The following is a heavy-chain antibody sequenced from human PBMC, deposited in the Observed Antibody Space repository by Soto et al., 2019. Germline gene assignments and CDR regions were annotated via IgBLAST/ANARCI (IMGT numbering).Heavy chain of an antibody. CDR2: IYSGGST. CDR3: ARDMVRAMDV. Sequence: EVQLVESGGGLVQPGGSLRLSCAASGFTVSSNYMSWVRQAPGKGLEWVSVIYSGGSTYYADSVKGRFTISRDNSKNTLYLQMNGLRAEDTAVYYGARDMVRAMDVWGQGTTVTVSS. D-gene: IGHD3-10*01. V-gene: IGHV3-66*01. CDR1: GFTVSSNY. J-gene: IGHJ6*02.